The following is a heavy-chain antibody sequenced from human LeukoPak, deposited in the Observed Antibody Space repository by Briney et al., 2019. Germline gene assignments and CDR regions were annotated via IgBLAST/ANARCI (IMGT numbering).Heavy chain of an antibody. D-gene: IGHD2-2*01. CDR1: GFTVSSNH. J-gene: IGHJ4*02. V-gene: IGHV3-53*01. CDR3: ARDNAPAGRGLDY. CDR2: IYTGGLT. Sequence: GGSLTLSCAASGFTVSSNHMTWVRQAPGKGLEWVSEIYTGGLTFYADSVTGRFTISRDNSKNTVYLQMNSLGVEDTARYYCARDNAPAGRGLDYWGQGTRVTVSS.